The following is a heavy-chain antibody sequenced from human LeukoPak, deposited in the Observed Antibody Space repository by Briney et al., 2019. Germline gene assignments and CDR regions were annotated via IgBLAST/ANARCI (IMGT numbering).Heavy chain of an antibody. CDR3: ATGTANYDY. CDR2: IRGSGGST. CDR1: GFTFSSYA. V-gene: IGHV3-23*01. Sequence: GGSLRLSCAASGFTFSSYAMSWVRQAPGKGLESVSAIRGSGGSTFYADSVKGRFPISRDNSKNPLYLQMNSLRAEDTAVYYCATGTANYDYWGQGTLVTVSS. J-gene: IGHJ4*02.